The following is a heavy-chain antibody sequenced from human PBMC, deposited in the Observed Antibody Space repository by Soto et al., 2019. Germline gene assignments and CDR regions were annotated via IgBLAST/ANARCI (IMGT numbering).Heavy chain of an antibody. CDR2: IYYSGST. Sequence: SETLSLSCTVSGGSISSGGYYWSWIRQHPGKGLEWIGYIYYSGSTYYNPSLKSRVNISVETSKNQFSLKLSSVTAADTAVYYCARMRGAAAPPPRTIDYWGQGTLVTVSS. CDR1: GGSISSGGYY. CDR3: ARMRGAAAPPPRTIDY. D-gene: IGHD2-15*01. J-gene: IGHJ4*02. V-gene: IGHV4-31*03.